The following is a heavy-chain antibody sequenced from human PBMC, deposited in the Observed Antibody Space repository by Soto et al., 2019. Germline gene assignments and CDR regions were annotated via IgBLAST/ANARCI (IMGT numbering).Heavy chain of an antibody. Sequence: ASVKVSCKASGYTFTSYYMHWVRQAPGQGLEWMGWINPNSGGTNYAQKFQGWVTMTRDTSISTAYMELSRLRSDDTAVYYCAKAFLEGYYGMDVWGQGTTVTVSS. CDR3: AKAFLEGYYGMDV. CDR1: GYTFTSYY. CDR2: INPNSGGT. V-gene: IGHV1-2*04. J-gene: IGHJ6*02.